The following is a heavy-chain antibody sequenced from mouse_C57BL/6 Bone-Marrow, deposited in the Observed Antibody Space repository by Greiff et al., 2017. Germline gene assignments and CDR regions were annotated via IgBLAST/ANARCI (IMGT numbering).Heavy chain of an antibody. V-gene: IGHV1-63*01. CDR1: GYTFTNYW. CDR2: IYPGGGYT. Sequence: VQLQQSGAELVRPGTSVKMSCKASGYTFTNYWIGWAKQRPGHGLEWIGDIYPGGGYTNYNEKFKGKATLTADKSSSTAYMQFSSLTSEDSAIYYCARRGELSFDYWGQGTTLTVSS. CDR3: ARRGELSFDY. J-gene: IGHJ2*01.